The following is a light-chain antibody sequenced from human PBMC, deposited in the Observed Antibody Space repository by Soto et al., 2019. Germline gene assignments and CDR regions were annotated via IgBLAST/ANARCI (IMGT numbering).Light chain of an antibody. CDR1: SSNIGNDV. V-gene: IGLV1-44*01. J-gene: IGLJ2*01. Sequence: QPVLTQPPSASGTPGQRITISCSGSSSNIGNDVVNWYQQLSGTAPKLLIYRNNQRPSGVPDRFSGSKSGTSASLAISGLQSEDEADYYCAAWDDSLNGVVFGGGTKLTVL. CDR2: RNN. CDR3: AAWDDSLNGVV.